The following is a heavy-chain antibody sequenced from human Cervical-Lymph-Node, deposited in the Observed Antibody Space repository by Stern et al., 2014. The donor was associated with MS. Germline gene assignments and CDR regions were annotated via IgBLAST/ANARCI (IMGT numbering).Heavy chain of an antibody. V-gene: IGHV4-30-4*01. J-gene: IGHJ4*02. D-gene: IGHD3-22*01. CDR3: ARGGEYYDSSGYSLLDY. CDR2: IYYSGST. Sequence: QVQLQESGPGLVKPSQTLSLTCTVSGGSISSGDYYWSWIRPPPGKGLEWIGYIYYSGSTYYNPSLKSRVTISVDTSKNQFSLKLSSVTAADTAVYYCARGGEYYDSSGYSLLDYWGQGTLVTVSS. CDR1: GGSISSGDYY.